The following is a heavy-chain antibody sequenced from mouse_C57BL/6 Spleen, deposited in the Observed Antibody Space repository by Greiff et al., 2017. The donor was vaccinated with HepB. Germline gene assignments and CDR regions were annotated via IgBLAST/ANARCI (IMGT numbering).Heavy chain of an antibody. Sequence: QVQLKESGAELVRPGASVTLSCKASGYTFTDYEMHWVKQTPVHGLEWIGAIDPETGGTAYNQKFKGKAILTADKSSSTAYMELRSLTSEDSAVYYCTKDDYDAMDYWGQGTSVTVSS. CDR3: TKDDYDAMDY. CDR1: GYTFTDYE. CDR2: IDPETGGT. J-gene: IGHJ4*01. V-gene: IGHV1-15*01.